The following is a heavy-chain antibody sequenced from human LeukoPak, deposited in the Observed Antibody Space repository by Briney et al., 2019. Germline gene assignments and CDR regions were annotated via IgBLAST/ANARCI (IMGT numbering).Heavy chain of an antibody. J-gene: IGHJ4*02. CDR2: ISYDGSNK. Sequence: PGGSLRLSCAASGFTFSSYAMHWVRQAPGKGLEWVAVISYDGSNKYYADSVKGRFTISRDNSKNTLYLQMSSLRAEDTAVYYCAKDLSKELLYRRAKYYFDYWGQGTLVTVSS. CDR1: GFTFSSYA. D-gene: IGHD3-3*01. V-gene: IGHV3-30*04. CDR3: AKDLSKELLYRRAKYYFDY.